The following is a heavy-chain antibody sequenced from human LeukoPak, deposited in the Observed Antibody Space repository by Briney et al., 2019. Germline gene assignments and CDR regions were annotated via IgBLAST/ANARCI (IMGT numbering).Heavy chain of an antibody. CDR3: ARQYGRYDLWSGQDYYYYGMDV. Sequence: SETLSLTCTVSGGSISSYYWSWIRQPPGKGLEWIGYIYYSGSTNYNPSLKSRVTISVDTSKNQFSLKLSSVTAADTAVYYCARQYGRYDLWSGQDYYYYGMDVWGQGTTVTVSS. J-gene: IGHJ6*02. V-gene: IGHV4-59*08. CDR1: GGSISSYY. CDR2: IYYSGST. D-gene: IGHD3-3*01.